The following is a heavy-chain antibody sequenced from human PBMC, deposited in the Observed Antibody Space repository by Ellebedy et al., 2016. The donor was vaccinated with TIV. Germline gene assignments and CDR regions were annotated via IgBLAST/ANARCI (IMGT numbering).Heavy chain of an antibody. Sequence: GESLKISCAASGFTFTSYSINWVRPAPGKGLEWVSYIGGDGGDIHYADSVKGRFTISRDNAKNSGYLQMNSLRDEDTAMYYCARDGASVKFDYWGQGTLVTVSS. V-gene: IGHV3-21*01. CDR2: IGGDGGDI. CDR1: GFTFTSYS. CDR3: ARDGASVKFDY. J-gene: IGHJ4*02. D-gene: IGHD3-16*01.